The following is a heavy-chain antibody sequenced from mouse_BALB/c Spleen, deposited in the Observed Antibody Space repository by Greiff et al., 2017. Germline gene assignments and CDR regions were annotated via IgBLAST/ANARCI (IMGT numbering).Heavy chain of an antibody. CDR1: GFTFSSYG. V-gene: IGHV5-6-3*01. CDR3: ARDYYGYFDV. D-gene: IGHD1-1*02. J-gene: IGHJ1*01. CDR2: INSNGGST. Sequence: EVQGVESGGGLVQPGGSLKLSCAASGFTFSSYGMSWVRQTPDKRLELVATINSNGGSTYYPDSVKGRFTISRDNAKNTLYLQMSSLKSEDTAMYYCARDYYGYFDVWGAGTTVTVSS.